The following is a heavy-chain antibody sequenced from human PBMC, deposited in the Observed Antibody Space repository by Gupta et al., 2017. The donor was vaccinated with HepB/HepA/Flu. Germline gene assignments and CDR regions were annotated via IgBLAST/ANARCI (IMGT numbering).Heavy chain of an antibody. CDR2: VSSSGGST. V-gene: IGHV3-23*01. CDR3: AKDRGSTTYFFDY. Sequence: EVQLLESGGGLVHPGGSLRLSCAASGFTFSNYAMTWFRQAPGMELEWVSGVSSSGGSTYYADSVRGRFTISRDNSKNTLYLQMNSLRAEDTAVYYCAKDRGSTTYFFDYWGQGTLVTVSS. J-gene: IGHJ4*02. CDR1: GFTFSNYA. D-gene: IGHD2-2*01.